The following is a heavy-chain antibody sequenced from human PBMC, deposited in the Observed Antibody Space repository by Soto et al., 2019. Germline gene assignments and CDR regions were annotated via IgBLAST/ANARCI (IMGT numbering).Heavy chain of an antibody. D-gene: IGHD1-26*01. Sequence: GGSLRLSCAASGVTFSSYAMSWVRQAPGKGLEWVSAISGSGGSTYYADSVKGRFTISRDNSKNTLYLQMNSLRAEDTAVYYCANGGRAARKFYFDYWGQGTLVTVSS. CDR2: ISGSGGST. CDR1: GVTFSSYA. CDR3: ANGGRAARKFYFDY. V-gene: IGHV3-23*01. J-gene: IGHJ4*02.